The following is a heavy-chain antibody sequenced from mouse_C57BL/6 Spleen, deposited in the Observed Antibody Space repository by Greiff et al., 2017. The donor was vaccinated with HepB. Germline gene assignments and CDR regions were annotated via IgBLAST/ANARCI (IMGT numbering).Heavy chain of an antibody. Sequence: EVKLEESGGGLVQPGGSMKLSCVASGFTFSNYWMNWVRQSPEKGLEWVAQIRLKSDNYATHYAESVKGRFTISRDDSKSSVYLQMNNLRAEDTGIYYCTGGSRPAWFAYWGQGTLVTVSA. J-gene: IGHJ3*01. CDR2: IRLKSDNYAT. D-gene: IGHD1-1*01. CDR3: TGGSRPAWFAY. CDR1: GFTFSNYW. V-gene: IGHV6-3*01.